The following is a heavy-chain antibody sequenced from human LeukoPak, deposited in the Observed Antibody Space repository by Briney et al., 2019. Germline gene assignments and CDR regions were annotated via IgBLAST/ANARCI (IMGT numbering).Heavy chain of an antibody. Sequence: GGSLRLSCTASGFTFGDYAMSWFRQAPGKGLEWVGFIRSKAYGGTTEYAASVKGRFTISRDDSKSIVYLQMNNLRTEDTAVYYCAKDGGTVCHVINYSFDSWGQGTLVTVSS. D-gene: IGHD1-1*01. J-gene: IGHJ4*02. CDR1: GFTFGDYA. V-gene: IGHV3-49*03. CDR2: IRSKAYGGTT. CDR3: AKDGGTVCHVINYSFDS.